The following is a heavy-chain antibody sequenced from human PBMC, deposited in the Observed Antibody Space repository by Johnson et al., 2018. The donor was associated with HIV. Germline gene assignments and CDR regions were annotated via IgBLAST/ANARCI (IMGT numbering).Heavy chain of an antibody. CDR3: ARSLPYSSSVGFDI. Sequence: VQLVESGGGLVQPGGSLRLSCAASGFTFSSYTMHWVRQAPGKGLEWLAVISYDGSNKYYADSVKGRVTISRDNSKNSLYLQMNSLRAEDTAVYYCARSLPYSSSVGFDIWGQGTMVTVSS. J-gene: IGHJ3*02. V-gene: IGHV3-30-3*01. CDR1: GFTFSSYT. CDR2: ISYDGSNK. D-gene: IGHD6-6*01.